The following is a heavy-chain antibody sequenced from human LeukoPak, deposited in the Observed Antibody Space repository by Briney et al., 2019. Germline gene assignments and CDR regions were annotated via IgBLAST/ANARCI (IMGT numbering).Heavy chain of an antibody. CDR1: GFTFSSYS. Sequence: GGSLRLSCAASGFTFSSYSMNWVRQAPGKGLEWVSYISSSSSTIYYADSVKGRFTISRDNAKNSLYLQMNSLRAEDTAVYYCARYSGSYSPFYWGQGTLVTVSS. D-gene: IGHD1-26*01. CDR2: ISSSSSTI. V-gene: IGHV3-48*01. CDR3: ARYSGSYSPFY. J-gene: IGHJ4*02.